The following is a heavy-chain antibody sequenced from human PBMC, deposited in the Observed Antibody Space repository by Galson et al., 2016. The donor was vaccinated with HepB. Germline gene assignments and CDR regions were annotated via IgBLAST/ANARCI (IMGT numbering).Heavy chain of an antibody. J-gene: IGHJ5*02. CDR2: VYNTGST. D-gene: IGHD2-15*01. Sequence: TLSLTCTVSGGSISTSTYHWNWIRQHPGKGLEWIGYVYNTGSTYYNPSLKSRAIISVDTSKNQFSLKLTSVTAADTAVYYCAREGEYCSSSSCFVFGPWGQGTLVTVSS. CDR3: AREGEYCSSSSCFVFGP. CDR1: GGSISTSTYH. V-gene: IGHV4-31*03.